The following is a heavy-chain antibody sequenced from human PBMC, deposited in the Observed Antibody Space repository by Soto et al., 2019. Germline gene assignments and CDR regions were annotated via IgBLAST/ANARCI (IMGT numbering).Heavy chain of an antibody. D-gene: IGHD6-6*01. CDR3: ARFRRSGGDEYSSSFFDY. J-gene: IGHJ4*02. CDR2: IYYSGST. CDR1: GGSISSGGYY. Sequence: KASETLSLTCTVSGGSISSGGYYWSWIRQHPGKGLEWIGYIYYSGSTYYNPSLKSRVTISVDTSKNQFSLKLSSVTAADTAVYYCARFRRSGGDEYSSSFFDYWGQGTLVTVSS. V-gene: IGHV4-31*03.